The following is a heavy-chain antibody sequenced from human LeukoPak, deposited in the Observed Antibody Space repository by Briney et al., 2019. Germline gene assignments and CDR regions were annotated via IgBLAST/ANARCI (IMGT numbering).Heavy chain of an antibody. CDR1: GYTFTSYY. CDR2: INPSGGST. V-gene: IGHV1-46*01. D-gene: IGHD5-24*01. Sequence: ASVKVSCKASGYTFTSYYIHWVRQAPGQGLEWMGIINPSGGSTSYAQKFQGRVTMTRDMSTSTVYMELSSLRSEDTAVYYCAKYRLIWLPAPVFEYWGQGTLVTVSS. CDR3: AKYRLIWLPAPVFEY. J-gene: IGHJ4*02.